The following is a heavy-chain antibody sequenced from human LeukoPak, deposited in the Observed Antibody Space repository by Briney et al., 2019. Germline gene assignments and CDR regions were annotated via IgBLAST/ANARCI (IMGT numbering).Heavy chain of an antibody. Sequence: GGSLRLSCAASGFTFSSYAMSWVRQAPGKGLEWVSAISGSGLSTYYADSVKGRFTISRDNSKNILYLQMNSLRAEDTALYYCAKDPEAMVISYYFDYWGQGTLVTVSS. CDR1: GFTFSSYA. D-gene: IGHD5-18*01. CDR3: AKDPEAMVISYYFDY. J-gene: IGHJ4*02. CDR2: ISGSGLST. V-gene: IGHV3-23*01.